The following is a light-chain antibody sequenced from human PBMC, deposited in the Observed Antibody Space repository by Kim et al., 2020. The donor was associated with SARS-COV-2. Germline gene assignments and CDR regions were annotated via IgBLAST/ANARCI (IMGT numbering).Light chain of an antibody. CDR1: QSVSSY. CDR3: QQRSNWPLFT. V-gene: IGKV3-11*01. Sequence: SPGKRDPLYCMDSQSVSSYLSWYQQKPGQAPRLLIYDASSRATGIPARCSGSGSGTDFTLPISSLEPEDFAVYYCQQRSNWPLFTFGGGTKVDIK. CDR2: DAS. J-gene: IGKJ4*01.